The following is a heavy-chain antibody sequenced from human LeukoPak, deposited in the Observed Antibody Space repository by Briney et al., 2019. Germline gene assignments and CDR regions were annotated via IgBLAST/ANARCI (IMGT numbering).Heavy chain of an antibody. CDR2: IKPDGSEI. CDR3: ASIGYFDSGFDY. V-gene: IGHV3-7*01. D-gene: IGHD3-9*01. CDR1: GFSFSRYW. Sequence: GESLRLSCAASGFSFSRYWMSWVRQAPVRGLEWVANIKPDGSEIYYVDSVKGRFTISRDNAKNAAYLHMNSLRPEDTAVYYCASIGYFDSGFDYWGQGTLVTVSS. J-gene: IGHJ4*02.